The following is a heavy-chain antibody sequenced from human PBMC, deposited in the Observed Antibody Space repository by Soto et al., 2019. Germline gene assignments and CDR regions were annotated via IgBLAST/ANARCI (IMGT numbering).Heavy chain of an antibody. CDR1: GFTFDDYG. Sequence: GGSLRLSCAASGFTFDDYGMSWVRQAPGKGLEWVSGINWNGGSTGYADSVKGRFTISRDNSNNMLFLQMNSLRAEDTALYYCAREFAPGSPNYDYWGLGTLVTVSS. CDR2: INWNGGST. V-gene: IGHV3-20*04. J-gene: IGHJ4*02. CDR3: AREFAPGSPNYDY. D-gene: IGHD2-21*01.